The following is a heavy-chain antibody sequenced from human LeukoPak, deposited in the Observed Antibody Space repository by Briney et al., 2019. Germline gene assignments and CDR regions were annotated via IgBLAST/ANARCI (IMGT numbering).Heavy chain of an antibody. CDR3: ARAGRGTYYYFDV. CDR1: GYLSTRYG. CDR2: ISGSTGNT. Sequence: ASVKVSCKASGYLSTRYGFIWVRQAPGHGLQGMGWISGSTGNTNYAQIVQGRVSMTTDTSTNTAYMEPRSLTVDDTAVYYCARAGRGTYYYFDVWGQGTLVTVSS. J-gene: IGHJ4*02. D-gene: IGHD3-10*01. V-gene: IGHV1-18*01.